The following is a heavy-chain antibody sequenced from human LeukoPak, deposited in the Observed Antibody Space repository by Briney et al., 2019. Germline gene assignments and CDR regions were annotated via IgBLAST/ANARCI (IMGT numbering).Heavy chain of an antibody. CDR1: GFTLSNSV. CDR3: AREGYGSGRAPAFHI. D-gene: IGHD2-15*01. Sequence: GGSLRLSCVVSGFTLSNSVMHWVRQPTGKGLEWVSAISPAGDIYYLDSVKGRFVISSESATNSLYLQMNSLTAGDTAMYYCAREGYGSGRAPAFHIWGQGTTVTVSS. V-gene: IGHV3-13*01. J-gene: IGHJ3*02. CDR2: ISPAGDI.